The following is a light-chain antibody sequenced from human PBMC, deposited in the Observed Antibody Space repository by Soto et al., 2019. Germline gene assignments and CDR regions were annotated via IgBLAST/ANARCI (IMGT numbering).Light chain of an antibody. CDR2: DAS. J-gene: IGKJ1*01. CDR3: QQYNSYST. Sequence: DIQMTQSPSTLSASVGYRVTITCRASQSISSWLAWYQQKPGKAPKLLIYDASSLESGVPSRFSGSGSGTEFTLTISSLQPDDSATYYCQQYNSYSTFGQGTKVDIK. CDR1: QSISSW. V-gene: IGKV1-5*01.